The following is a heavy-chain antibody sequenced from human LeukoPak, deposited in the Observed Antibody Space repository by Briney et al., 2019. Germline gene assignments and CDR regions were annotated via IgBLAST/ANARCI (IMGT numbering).Heavy chain of an antibody. V-gene: IGHV1-18*01. CDR3: ARMPNYYDSSGYYYEREIYYYYYMDV. Sequence: ASVKVSCKASGYTFTSYGISWVRQAPGQGLEWMGWISAYNGNTNYAQKLQGRVTMTTDTSTSTAYMELRSLRSDDTAVYYCARMPNYYDSSGYYYEREIYYYYYMDVWGKGTTVTVSS. J-gene: IGHJ6*03. D-gene: IGHD3-22*01. CDR1: GYTFTSYG. CDR2: ISAYNGNT.